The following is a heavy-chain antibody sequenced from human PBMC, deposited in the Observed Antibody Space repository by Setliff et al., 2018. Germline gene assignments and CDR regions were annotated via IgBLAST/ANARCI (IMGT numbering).Heavy chain of an antibody. CDR1: GDSIDTDIW. CDR3: ARVVDTAMVIFDP. J-gene: IGHJ5*02. Sequence: SETLSLTCTVSGDSIDTDIWWSWIRQPPGKGLEWIGSIFHSGSTYYNPSLKSRVTISVDTSKNQFSLELSSVTAADTAVYYCARVVDTAMVIFDPWGQGTLVTVSS. CDR2: IFHSGST. V-gene: IGHV4-38-2*02. D-gene: IGHD5-18*01.